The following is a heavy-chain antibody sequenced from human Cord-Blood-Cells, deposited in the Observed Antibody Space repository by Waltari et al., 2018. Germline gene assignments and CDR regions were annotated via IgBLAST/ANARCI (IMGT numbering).Heavy chain of an antibody. CDR1: GDTLAELS. CDR3: ATGSIVGATIAFDI. CDR2: FDPEEGET. D-gene: IGHD1-26*01. V-gene: IGHV1-24*01. J-gene: IGHJ3*02. Sequence: QVQLVQPGAEVKNPGASVTVSCTVSGDTLAELSMHWVRQGPGKGLEWMGGFDPEEGETIYAQKFQGRVTMTEDTSTDTAYMELSSLRSEDTAVYYCATGSIVGATIAFDIWGQGTMVTVSS.